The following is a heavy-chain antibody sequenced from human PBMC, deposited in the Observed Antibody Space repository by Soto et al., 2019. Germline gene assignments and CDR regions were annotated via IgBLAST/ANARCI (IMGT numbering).Heavy chain of an antibody. V-gene: IGHV4-34*01. CDR1: GGSFSGFY. Sequence: SQTLSLTCAVHGGSFSGFYWTWIRQPPGKGLEWIGEINHSGSSNYNPPLKSRVTMSLDTSRKQFSLSLNSVTAADTAVYYCARMAGPWYFDLWGRGTLVTVSS. J-gene: IGHJ2*01. CDR3: ARMAGPWYFDL. CDR2: INHSGSS.